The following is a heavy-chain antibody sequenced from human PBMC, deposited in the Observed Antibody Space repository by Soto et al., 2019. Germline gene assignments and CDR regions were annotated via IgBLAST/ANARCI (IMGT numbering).Heavy chain of an antibody. CDR3: AKGVNYYYYGMDV. V-gene: IGHV3-23*01. Sequence: GGSRSLSCAASGLTFSSYALSWFRQTPGKGLEWVSTISGSGGSTYYADSVKGRFTISRDNSKNTLYLQMNSLRAEDTAVYYCAKGVNYYYYGMDVWGQGTTVTVSS. CDR1: GLTFSSYA. CDR2: ISGSGGST. D-gene: IGHD4-4*01. J-gene: IGHJ6*02.